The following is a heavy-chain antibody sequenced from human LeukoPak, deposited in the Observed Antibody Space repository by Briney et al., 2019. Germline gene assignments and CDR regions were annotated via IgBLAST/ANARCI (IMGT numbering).Heavy chain of an antibody. V-gene: IGHV1-2*02. CDR2: INPNSGGT. D-gene: IGHD3-22*01. J-gene: IGHJ4*02. Sequence: ASVKVSFKASGYTFTGYYMHWVRQAPGQGLEGMGWINPNSGGTNYAQKFQGRVTMTRDTSISTAYMELSRLRSDDTAVYYCASEYYYDSSGYTTYFDYWGQGTLVTVSS. CDR3: ASEYYYDSSGYTTYFDY. CDR1: GYTFTGYY.